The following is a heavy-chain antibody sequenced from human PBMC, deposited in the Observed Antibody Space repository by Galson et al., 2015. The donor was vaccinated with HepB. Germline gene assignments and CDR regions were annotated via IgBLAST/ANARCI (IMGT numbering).Heavy chain of an antibody. D-gene: IGHD3-16*01. CDR3: ASAACTYTTSCSPDFP. CDR2: INPHSGGT. Sequence: SVKVSWKASGYTFTGYYIHWVRQVPGQGLEWMGWINPHSGGTNYAQKFQGRVTMTRDTSISTAYMELSSLRSDDTAVYYCASAACTYTTSCSPDFPWGQGTLVTVSS. V-gene: IGHV1-2*02. CDR1: GYTFTGYY. J-gene: IGHJ5*02.